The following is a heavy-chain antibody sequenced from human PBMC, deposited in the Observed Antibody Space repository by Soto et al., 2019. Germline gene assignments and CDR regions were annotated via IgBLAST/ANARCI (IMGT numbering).Heavy chain of an antibody. CDR3: AREGARMVGATGAFDM. CDR2: IIPMFGSA. D-gene: IGHD1-26*01. CDR1: GGTFSTYP. Sequence: QVDLVQSGAEVKRPGSSVKVSCTASGGTFSTYPIHWVRQAPGQGLEWMGGIIPMFGSANFAQKFQGRLTCSADKALGTTYMVLCRLISYGTAVYYCAREGARMVGATGAFDMWGQGTTVSISS. J-gene: IGHJ3*02. V-gene: IGHV1-69*06.